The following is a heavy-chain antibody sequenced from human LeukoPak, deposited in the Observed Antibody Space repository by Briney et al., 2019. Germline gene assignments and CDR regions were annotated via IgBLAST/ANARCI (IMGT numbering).Heavy chain of an antibody. Sequence: SETLSLTCTVSGGSISSGGYYWSWIRQHPGKGLEWIGYIYYSGSTYYNPSLKSRVTISVDTSKNQFSLKLSSVTAADTAVYYCARDDAGILACWGQGTLVTVSS. CDR2: IYYSGST. CDR1: GGSISSGGYY. CDR3: ARDDAGILAC. D-gene: IGHD1-26*01. V-gene: IGHV4-31*03. J-gene: IGHJ4*02.